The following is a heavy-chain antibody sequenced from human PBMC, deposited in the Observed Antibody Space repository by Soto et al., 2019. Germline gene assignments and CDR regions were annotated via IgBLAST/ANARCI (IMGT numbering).Heavy chain of an antibody. Sequence: GESLKISCKGSGYSFTSYWIGWVRQMPGKGLEWTGIIYPGDSDTRYSPSFQGQVTISADKSISTAYLQWSSLKASDTAMYYCARHPAPGKKNYYGMDVWGQGTTVTVSS. CDR2: IYPGDSDT. CDR3: ARHPAPGKKNYYGMDV. CDR1: GYSFTSYW. V-gene: IGHV5-51*01. J-gene: IGHJ6*02.